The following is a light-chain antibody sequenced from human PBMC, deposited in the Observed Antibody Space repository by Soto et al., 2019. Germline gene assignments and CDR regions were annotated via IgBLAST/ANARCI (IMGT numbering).Light chain of an antibody. Sequence: DIQMTQSPSTLSASVGDRVTINCRASQSISSWLAWYQQTPGKAPTLLIYDASSLQSGVPSRFRGSGYGTDFALTITSLQPEDFAIYYCQQSYNSPPITFGQGTRLEIK. CDR1: QSISSW. V-gene: IGKV1-5*01. CDR2: DAS. CDR3: QQSYNSPPIT. J-gene: IGKJ5*01.